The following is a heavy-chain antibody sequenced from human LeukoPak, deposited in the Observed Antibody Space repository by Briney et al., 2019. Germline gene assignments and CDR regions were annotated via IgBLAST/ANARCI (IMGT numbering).Heavy chain of an antibody. V-gene: IGHV3-23*01. Sequence: GGSLRLSCGASGFTFSSYAMNWVRQAPGKGLEWVSVISGSGDKSCYADSVKGRFIISRDNSKNTLHLQMNSLRAEDTAVYYCARDTDYYGSGRHGYFDHWGQGTLVTVSS. CDR3: ARDTDYYGSGRHGYFDH. CDR2: ISGSGDKS. CDR1: GFTFSSYA. D-gene: IGHD3-10*01. J-gene: IGHJ1*01.